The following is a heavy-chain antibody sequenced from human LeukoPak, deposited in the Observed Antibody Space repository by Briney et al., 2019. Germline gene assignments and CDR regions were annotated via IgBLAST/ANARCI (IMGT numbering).Heavy chain of an antibody. CDR3: AKGLKGLKFDY. Sequence: GRSLRLSCAASGLTFDDYAMHWVRQAPGKGLKWVSGISWNSGSIGYADSVKGRFTISRDNAKNSLYLQMNSLRAEDTALYYCAKGLKGLKFDYWGQGTLFTVSS. J-gene: IGHJ4*02. CDR2: ISWNSGSI. CDR1: GLTFDDYA. V-gene: IGHV3-9*01. D-gene: IGHD6-19*01.